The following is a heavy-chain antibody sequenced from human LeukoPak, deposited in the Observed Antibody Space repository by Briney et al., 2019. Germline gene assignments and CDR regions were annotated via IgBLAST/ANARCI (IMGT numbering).Heavy chain of an antibody. J-gene: IGHJ6*03. D-gene: IGHD2-8*01. CDR2: MNPNSGNT. V-gene: IGHV1-8*01. CDR3: ARGQTTRYCTNGVCPRDYYYYMDV. Sequence: ASVKVSCKASGYTFTSYDINWVRQATGQGLEWMGWMNPNSGNTGYAQKFQGRVTITRNTSISTAYMELSSLRSEDTAVYYCARGQTTRYCTNGVCPRDYYYYMDVWGKGTMVTVSS. CDR1: GYTFTSYD.